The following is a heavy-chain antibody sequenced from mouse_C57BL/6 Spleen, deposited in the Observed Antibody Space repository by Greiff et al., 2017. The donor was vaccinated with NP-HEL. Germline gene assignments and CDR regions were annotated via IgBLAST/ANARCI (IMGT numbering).Heavy chain of an antibody. CDR2: IDPSDSYT. V-gene: IGHV1-69*01. CDR3: ARGDYYGSSHWYFDG. J-gene: IGHJ1*03. Sequence: QVQLQQPGAELVMPGASVKLSCKASGYTFTSYWMHWVKQRPGQGLEWIGEIDPSDSYTNYNQKFKGKSTLTVDKSSSTAYMQLSSLTSEDSAVYYCARGDYYGSSHWYFDGWGTGTTVTVSS. D-gene: IGHD1-1*01. CDR1: GYTFTSYW.